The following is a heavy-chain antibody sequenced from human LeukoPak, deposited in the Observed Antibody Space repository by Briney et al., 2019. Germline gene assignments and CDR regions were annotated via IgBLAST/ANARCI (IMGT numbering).Heavy chain of an antibody. D-gene: IGHD4/OR15-4a*01. CDR1: GGSISSDDYY. J-gene: IGHJ3*02. CDR3: AGLTSSRRAFDI. Sequence: SETLSLTCTVSGGSISSDDYYWGWIRQHPGKGLEWIGYIYYSGSTYYNPSLKTRVTISVNTSKNQFSLKLSSVTAADTAVYYCAGLTSSRRAFDIWGQGTMVTVSS. V-gene: IGHV4-31*03. CDR2: IYYSGST.